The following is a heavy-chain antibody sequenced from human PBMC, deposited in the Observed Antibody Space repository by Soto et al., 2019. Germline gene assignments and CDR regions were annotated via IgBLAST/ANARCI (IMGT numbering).Heavy chain of an antibody. D-gene: IGHD3-9*01. J-gene: IGHJ5*02. CDR3: ARHYDTGYYYLYNWFDP. CDR1: GYSFTNYW. V-gene: IGHV5-10-1*01. Sequence: PGESLKISCKGSGYSFTNYWISWVRQMPGKGLEWMGRINPSDSYTNYSPSFQGHVTISADKSINTAYLQWSSLKASDTAMYYCARHYDTGYYYLYNWFDPWGQGTLVTVSS. CDR2: INPSDSYT.